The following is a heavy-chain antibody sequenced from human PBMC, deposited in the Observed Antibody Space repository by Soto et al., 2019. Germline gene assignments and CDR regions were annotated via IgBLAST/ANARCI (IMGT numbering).Heavy chain of an antibody. CDR2: FDPEDGET. Sequence: ASVKISCTVSGYTLTELSMHWVRQAPGKGLEWMGGFDPEDGETIYAQKFQGRVTMTEDASTDTAYMELSSLRSEDTAVYYCATGIAVAGTVVTAMFDYWGQGTLVTVSS. J-gene: IGHJ4*02. CDR3: ATGIAVAGTVVTAMFDY. V-gene: IGHV1-24*01. CDR1: GYTLTELS. D-gene: IGHD6-19*01.